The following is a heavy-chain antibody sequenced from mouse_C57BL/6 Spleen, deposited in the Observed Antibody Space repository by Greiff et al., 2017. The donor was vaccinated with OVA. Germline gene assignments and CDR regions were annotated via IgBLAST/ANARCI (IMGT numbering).Heavy chain of an antibody. CDR2: IYPSDGST. CDR1: GYTFTSYD. J-gene: IGHJ4*01. V-gene: IGHV1-85*01. D-gene: IGHD2-4*01. Sequence: QVQLQQSGPELVKPGASVKLSCKASGYTFTSYDINWVKQRPGQGLEWIGWIYPSDGSTKYNEKFKGKATLTVDKSSSTAYMQLSSLTSEDSAVYYCARSAIYYDYDEAMDDWGKGTSVTVSS. CDR3: ARSAIYYDYDEAMDD.